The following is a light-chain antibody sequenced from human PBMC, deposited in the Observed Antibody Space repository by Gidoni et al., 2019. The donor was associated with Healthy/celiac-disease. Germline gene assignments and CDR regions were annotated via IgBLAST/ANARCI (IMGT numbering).Light chain of an antibody. CDR2: DAS. V-gene: IGKV3-11*01. Sequence: EIGLPSSPATLSLSPGERATLSCRTSQSVISYLAWYQQKPGQAPRLLIYDASNRATGIPPSFSGSGSWTDFTLTISSLEPEDFTVYYCQQRSNWPPMYTFGQGTKLEIK. CDR1: QSVISY. J-gene: IGKJ2*01. CDR3: QQRSNWPPMYT.